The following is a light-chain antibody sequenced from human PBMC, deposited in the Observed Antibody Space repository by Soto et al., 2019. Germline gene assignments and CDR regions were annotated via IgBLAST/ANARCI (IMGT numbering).Light chain of an antibody. CDR3: QKYNSAPQT. CDR1: QGISSY. Sequence: DIQMTQSPSSLSASVGDTVTITCGASQGISSYLAWYQQKPGKVPKLLIYAASTLQSGVPSRFSGSGSGTDFTLTISSLQPEDVATYYCQKYNSAPQTFGQGTKVEIK. CDR2: AAS. V-gene: IGKV1-27*01. J-gene: IGKJ1*01.